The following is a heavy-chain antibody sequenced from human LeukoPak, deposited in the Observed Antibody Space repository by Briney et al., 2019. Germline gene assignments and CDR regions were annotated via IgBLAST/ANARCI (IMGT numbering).Heavy chain of an antibody. CDR2: INPNSGGT. CDR1: GYTFTGYY. D-gene: IGHD1-26*01. V-gene: IGHV1-2*02. J-gene: IGHJ4*02. Sequence: GASVKVSCKASGYTFTGYYMHWVRQAPGQGLEWMGWINPNSGGTNYAQKLQGRVTMTTDTSTSTAYMELRSLRSDDTAVYYCARDGIVGAPFDYWGQGTLVTVSS. CDR3: ARDGIVGAPFDY.